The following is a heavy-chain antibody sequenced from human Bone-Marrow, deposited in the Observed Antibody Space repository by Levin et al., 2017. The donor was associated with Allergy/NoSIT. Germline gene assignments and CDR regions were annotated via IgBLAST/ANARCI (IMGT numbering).Heavy chain of an antibody. D-gene: IGHD6-19*01. V-gene: IGHV3-33*01. CDR3: ARDVGDDSSGWYRGNYYYYGMDG. CDR2: IWYDGSNK. CDR1: GFTFSSYG. Sequence: PGGSLRLSCAASGFTFSSYGMHWVRQAPGKGLEWVAVIWYDGSNKYYADSVKGRFTISRDNSKNTLYLQMNSLRAEDTAVYYCARDVGDDSSGWYRGNYYYYGMDGWGQGTTVTVSS. J-gene: IGHJ6*02.